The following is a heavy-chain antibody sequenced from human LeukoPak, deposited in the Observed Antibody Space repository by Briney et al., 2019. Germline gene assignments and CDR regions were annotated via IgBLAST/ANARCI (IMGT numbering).Heavy chain of an antibody. J-gene: IGHJ6*03. D-gene: IGHD3-22*01. Sequence: PSETLSLTCAVYGGSFSGYYWSWIRQPPGKGLEWIGEISHSGNSNYNPSLKRRDTISVDTSKNQFSLKLSSVTAADAALYYCARGLNYYDNTGYYPAYMDVWGKGTTVTVSS. CDR3: ARGLNYYDNTGYYPAYMDV. CDR2: ISHSGNS. CDR1: GGSFSGYY. V-gene: IGHV4-34*01.